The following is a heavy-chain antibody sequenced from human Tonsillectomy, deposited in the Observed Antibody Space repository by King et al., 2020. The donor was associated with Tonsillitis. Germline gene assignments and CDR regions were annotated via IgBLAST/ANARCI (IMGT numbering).Heavy chain of an antibody. CDR1: GGSFSGYY. CDR3: ARGGYCSSPSCYAVRRLYNWFDP. Sequence: VQLQQWGAGLLKPSETLSLTCAVYGGSFSGYYWSWIRQPPGKGLEWIGEINHSGSTNYNPSLKSRVTVSVDTSKNQFSLKLSSVTAADTAVYYCARGGYCSSPSCYAVRRLYNWFDPWGQGTLVTVSS. D-gene: IGHD2-2*01. CDR2: INHSGST. V-gene: IGHV4-34*01. J-gene: IGHJ5*02.